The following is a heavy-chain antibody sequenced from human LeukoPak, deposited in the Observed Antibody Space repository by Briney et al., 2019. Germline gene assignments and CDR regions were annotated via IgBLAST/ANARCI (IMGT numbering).Heavy chain of an antibody. Sequence: VSCKXXGYTFXGYCMHWVRQAPGQGLEWMGWINPNSGGTNYAQKFQGRVTMTRDTSISTAYMELSRLRSDDTAVYYCARDYPYCSSTSCYPVYWGQGTLVTVSS. V-gene: IGHV1-2*02. J-gene: IGHJ4*02. D-gene: IGHD2-2*01. CDR1: GYTFXGYC. CDR3: ARDYPYCSSTSCYPVY. CDR2: INPNSGGT.